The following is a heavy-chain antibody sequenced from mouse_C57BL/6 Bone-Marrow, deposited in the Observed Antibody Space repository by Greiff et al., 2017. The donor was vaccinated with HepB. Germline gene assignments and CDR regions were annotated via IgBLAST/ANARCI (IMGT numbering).Heavy chain of an antibody. Sequence: VQLQQSGPVLVKPGASVKMSCKASGYTFTDYYMNWVKQSHGKSLEWIGVINPYNGGTSYNQKFKGKATLTVDKSSSTAYMELNSLTSEDSAVYYCARNDYYGSSPWFAYWGQGTLVTVSA. D-gene: IGHD1-1*01. CDR3: ARNDYYGSSPWFAY. V-gene: IGHV1-19*01. J-gene: IGHJ3*01. CDR1: GYTFTDYY. CDR2: INPYNGGT.